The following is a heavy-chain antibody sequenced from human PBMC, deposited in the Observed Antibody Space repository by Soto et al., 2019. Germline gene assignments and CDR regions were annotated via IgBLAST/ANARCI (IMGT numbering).Heavy chain of an antibody. D-gene: IGHD5-12*01. J-gene: IGHJ2*01. CDR2: IKQDGSEK. CDR1: GFTFSSYW. V-gene: IGHV3-7*01. Sequence: GGSLRLSCAASGFTFSSYWMSWVRQAPGKGLEWVANIKQDGSEKYYVDSVKGRFTISRDNAKNSLYLQMNSLRAEDTAAYYCARVSGYDKGLSYWYFDLWGRGTLVTVSS. CDR3: ARVSGYDKGLSYWYFDL.